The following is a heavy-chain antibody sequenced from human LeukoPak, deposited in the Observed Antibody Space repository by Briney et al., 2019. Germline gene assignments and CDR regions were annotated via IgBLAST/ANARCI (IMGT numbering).Heavy chain of an antibody. CDR1: GYAFTGYY. D-gene: IGHD3-16*01. V-gene: IGHV1-2*02. CDR2: INPNSGAT. J-gene: IGHJ3*02. CDR3: AKDGGGQSPAFDI. Sequence: ASVKVSCKASGYAFTGYYMHWVRQAPGQGLEWMGWINPNSGATNDAQKFHGRVTMTSDTSTSTAYMELSGLSFDDTAVYYCAKDGGGQSPAFDIWGQGTMVTVFS.